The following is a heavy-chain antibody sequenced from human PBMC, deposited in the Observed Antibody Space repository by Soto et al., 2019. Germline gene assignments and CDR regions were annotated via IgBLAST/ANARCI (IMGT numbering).Heavy chain of an antibody. Sequence: SVKVSCKASGGTFSSYAISWVRQAPGQGLEWMGGIIPIFGTANYAQKFQGRVTITADESTSTAYMELSSLRSEDTAVYYCARDGGSIAARPGRASLYYFDYWGQGTLVTVSS. CDR2: IIPIFGTA. V-gene: IGHV1-69*13. CDR3: ARDGGSIAARPGRASLYYFDY. J-gene: IGHJ4*02. D-gene: IGHD6-6*01. CDR1: GGTFSSYA.